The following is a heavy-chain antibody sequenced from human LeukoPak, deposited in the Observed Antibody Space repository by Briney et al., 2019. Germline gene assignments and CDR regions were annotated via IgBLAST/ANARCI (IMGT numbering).Heavy chain of an antibody. CDR3: ARGSGGGFDP. J-gene: IGHJ5*02. CDR2: IGTADDS. V-gene: IGHV3-13*01. CDR1: GFTFSSYD. D-gene: IGHD3-10*01. Sequence: GGSLRLSCAASGFTFSSYDMHWVRQGTGKGLEWVSGIGTADDSYYLGSVKGRFTISRENAKNFLYLQMNSLRAADTAVYYCARGSGGGFDPWGQGTLVTVSS.